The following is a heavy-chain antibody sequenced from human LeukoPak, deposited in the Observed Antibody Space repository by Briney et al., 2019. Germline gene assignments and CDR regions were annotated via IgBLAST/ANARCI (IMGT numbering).Heavy chain of an antibody. D-gene: IGHD5-18*01. V-gene: IGHV4-59*01. CDR2: IYYSGST. J-gene: IGHJ6*03. CDR3: ARVITAMVQRYYYYYMDV. Sequence: NASETLSLTCTVSGGSISSYYWSWIRQPPGKGLEWIGYIYYSGSTNYNPSLKSRVTISVDTSKNQFSLKLSSVTAADTAVYYCARVITAMVQRYYYYYMDVWGKGTTVTVSS. CDR1: GGSISSYY.